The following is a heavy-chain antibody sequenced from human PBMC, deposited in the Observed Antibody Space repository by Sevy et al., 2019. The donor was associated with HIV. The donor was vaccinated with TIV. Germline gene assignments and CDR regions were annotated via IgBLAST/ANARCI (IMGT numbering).Heavy chain of an antibody. D-gene: IGHD4-17*01. J-gene: IGHJ3*02. V-gene: IGHV3-21*01. Sequence: GGSLRLSCAASGFTFSSYSMNWVRQAPGKGLEWVSSISSSSSYICYADSVKGRFTISRDNAKNSLYLQMNSLRAEDTAVDYCARSPDYGGNSGAFDIWGQGTMVTVSS. CDR2: ISSSSSYI. CDR3: ARSPDYGGNSGAFDI. CDR1: GFTFSSYS.